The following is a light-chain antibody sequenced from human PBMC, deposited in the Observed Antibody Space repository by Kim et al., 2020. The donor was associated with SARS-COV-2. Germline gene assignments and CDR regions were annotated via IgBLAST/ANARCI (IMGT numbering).Light chain of an antibody. CDR2: AAS. J-gene: IGKJ3*01. V-gene: IGKV1-39*01. CDR3: QQSYNKLT. CDR1: QGISSY. Sequence: SASVGDRVTITCRASQGISSYLNWYQQKPGKAPNLLIYAASTLHSGVPARFSGDGFGTDFTLTISSLQPEDFATYYCQQSYNKLTFGPGTKVDIK.